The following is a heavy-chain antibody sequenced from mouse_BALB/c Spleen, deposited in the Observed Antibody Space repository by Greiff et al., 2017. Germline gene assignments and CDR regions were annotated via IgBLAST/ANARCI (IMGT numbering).Heavy chain of an antibody. Sequence: EVQLVESGGDLVKPGGSLKLSCAASGFTFSSYAMSWVRQSPEKRLEWVAEISSGGSYTYYPDTVTGRFTISRDNAKNTLYLEMSSLRSEDTAMYYCARGGSYAMDYWGQGTSVTVSS. CDR1: GFTFSSYA. V-gene: IGHV5-9-4*01. J-gene: IGHJ4*01. D-gene: IGHD1-1*02. CDR2: ISSGGSYT. CDR3: ARGGSYAMDY.